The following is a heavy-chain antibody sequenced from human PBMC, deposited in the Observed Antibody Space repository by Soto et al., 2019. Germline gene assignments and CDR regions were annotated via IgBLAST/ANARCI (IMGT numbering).Heavy chain of an antibody. J-gene: IGHJ5*01. CDR1: GGSFSGYY. CDR2: SNHSGST. V-gene: IGHV4-34*01. D-gene: IGHD2-15*01. CDR3: ARGLNIVVVVAATSVGNSFDS. Sequence: QVQLQQWGTGLLKPSETLSLTCAVYGGSFSGYYWSWIRQPPGKGLEWIGESNHSGSTNYNPSLKSRVTISVDTSKNQCSLNLSSMTAAHTAVYHCARGLNIVVVVAATSVGNSFDSCGQGTLVTVSS.